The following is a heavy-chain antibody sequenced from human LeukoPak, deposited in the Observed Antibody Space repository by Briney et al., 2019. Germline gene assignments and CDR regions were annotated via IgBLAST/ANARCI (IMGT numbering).Heavy chain of an antibody. J-gene: IGHJ4*02. V-gene: IGHV1-2*02. CDR3: ARSINETEY. Sequence: ASVKVSCKASGYTFTGYYMHWLRQAPGQGLEWMGWINPNSGGTNYAQKFKGRVTMTRETSIRTAYMEVSRLRADDTAVYYCARSINETEYWGQGTLVTVSS. CDR2: INPNSGGT. CDR1: GYTFTGYY. D-gene: IGHD1-20*01.